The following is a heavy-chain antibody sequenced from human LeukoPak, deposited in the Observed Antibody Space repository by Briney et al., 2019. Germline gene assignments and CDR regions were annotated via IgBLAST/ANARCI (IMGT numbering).Heavy chain of an antibody. Sequence: GGSLRLSCAASGFTFSSYWMSWVRQAPGKGLEWAANIKQDGSEKYYVDSVKGRFTISRDNAKNSLYLQMNSLRAEDTAVYYCARVYDMGGYYNANYFDYWGQGTLVTVSS. V-gene: IGHV3-7*01. CDR2: IKQDGSEK. J-gene: IGHJ4*02. D-gene: IGHD3-9*01. CDR1: GFTFSSYW. CDR3: ARVYDMGGYYNANYFDY.